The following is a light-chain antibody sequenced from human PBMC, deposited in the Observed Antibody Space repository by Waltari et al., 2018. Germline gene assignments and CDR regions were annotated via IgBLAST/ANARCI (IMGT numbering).Light chain of an antibody. CDR2: SAS. CDR1: KNIRSW. J-gene: IGKJ1*01. V-gene: IGKV1-5*03. CDR3: QASDTNSRT. Sequence: DLQMTQSPSTLSASVGDRITIPCRASKNIRSWLTWYQQKPGKAPELVIYSASTFQSGVPSRFSGSGSGTEFTFTISSLQADDFATYFCQASDTNSRTFGQGTKVEVK.